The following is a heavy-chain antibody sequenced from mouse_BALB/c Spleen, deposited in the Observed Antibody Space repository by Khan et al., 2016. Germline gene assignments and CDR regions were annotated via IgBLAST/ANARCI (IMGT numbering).Heavy chain of an antibody. CDR1: GFTFSDYY. CDR2: ISDGGTYT. CDR3: TRDHYGLYFDF. Sequence: EVELVESGGGLMKPGGSLKLSCAASGFTFSDYYMYWVRQTPEKRLEWVATISDGGTYTNYPDSVKGRFTISSDNAENNLYLQMSSLKSEDTAMYYCTRDHYGLYFDFWGRGTTLTVAS. J-gene: IGHJ2*01. D-gene: IGHD1-2*01. V-gene: IGHV5-4*02.